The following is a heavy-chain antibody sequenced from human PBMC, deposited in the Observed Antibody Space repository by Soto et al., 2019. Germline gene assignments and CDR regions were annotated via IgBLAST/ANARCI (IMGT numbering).Heavy chain of an antibody. CDR2: IYPGDHET. CDR3: ARSPRSSPYFDY. J-gene: IGHJ4*02. CDR1: GYTFSNFW. V-gene: IGHV5-51*01. D-gene: IGHD6-13*01. Sequence: GESLKISCKASGYTFSNFWIAWVRHLPGKGLEWMGIIYPGDHETRYSPSFHGKVTISADKSINTAYLQWSSLEASDSAFYYCARSPRSSPYFDYWGQGALVTVSS.